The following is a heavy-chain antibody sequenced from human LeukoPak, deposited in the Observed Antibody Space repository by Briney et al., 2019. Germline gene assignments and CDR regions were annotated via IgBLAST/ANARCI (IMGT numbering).Heavy chain of an antibody. J-gene: IGHJ4*02. V-gene: IGHV3-21*01. CDR3: ASWESTIFGVVSDY. D-gene: IGHD3-3*01. CDR2: ISSSSSYI. Sequence: GGSLRLSCAASGFTFSSYSMNWVRQAPGKGLEWVSSISSSSSYIYYADSVKGRFTISRDNAKNSLYLQMNSLRAEDTAVYYCASWESTIFGVVSDYWGQGTLVTVSS. CDR1: GFTFSSYS.